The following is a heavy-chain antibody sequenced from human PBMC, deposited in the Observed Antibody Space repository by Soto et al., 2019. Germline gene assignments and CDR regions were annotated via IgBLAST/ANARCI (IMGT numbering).Heavy chain of an antibody. D-gene: IGHD2-2*01. J-gene: IGHJ6*02. CDR3: ARGVPVVPAAMGYYYYYGMDV. Sequence: QLQLQESGSGLVKPSQTLSLTCAVSGGSISSGGYSWSWIRQPPGKGLEWIGSIYHSGSTYYNPSLKSRVTISVDRSKNQFSLKLSSVTAADTAVYYCARGVPVVPAAMGYYYYYGMDVWGQGTTVTVSS. V-gene: IGHV4-30-2*01. CDR1: GGSISSGGYS. CDR2: IYHSGST.